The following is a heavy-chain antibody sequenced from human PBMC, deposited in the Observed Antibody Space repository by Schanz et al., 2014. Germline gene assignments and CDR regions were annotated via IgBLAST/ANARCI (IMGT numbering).Heavy chain of an antibody. Sequence: EGQLAESGGGLVQPGGSLRLSCAVSGFTVSSNHMSWVRQAPGKGLEWVSSISSSSSYIYYADSVKGRFTISRDNAKNSLYLQMNSLRAEDTAVYYCAIIGVMVAVAGTRADYWGQGTLVTVSS. D-gene: IGHD6-19*01. CDR2: ISSSSSYI. J-gene: IGHJ4*02. CDR1: GFTVSSNH. CDR3: AIIGVMVAVAGTRADY. V-gene: IGHV3-21*01.